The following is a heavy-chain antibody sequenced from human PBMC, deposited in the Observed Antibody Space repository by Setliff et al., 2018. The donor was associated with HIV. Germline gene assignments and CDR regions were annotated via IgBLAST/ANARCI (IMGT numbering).Heavy chain of an antibody. V-gene: IGHV3-48*03. CDR2: ISSSGSTI. J-gene: IGHJ6*02. CDR1: GFTFSSYE. CDR3: ARWGYSRDGMDV. Sequence: PGGSLRLSCAASGFTFSSYEINWVRQAPRKGLEWLSYISSSGSTIYYADSVKGRFIISRDNAKNSLNLQMNSLRAEDTAVYYCARWGYSRDGMDVWGQGTTVTVSS. D-gene: IGHD4-4*01.